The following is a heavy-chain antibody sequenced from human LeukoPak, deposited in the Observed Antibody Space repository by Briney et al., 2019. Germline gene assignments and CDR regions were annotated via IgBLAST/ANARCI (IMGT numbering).Heavy chain of an antibody. J-gene: IGHJ6*02. V-gene: IGHV1-2*06. CDR2: INPNSGGT. CDR3: ARDLDVRYYYDRGGALDMDV. Sequence: ASVKVSCKASGYTFSGYYMHWVRQAPGQGLEWMGRINPNSGGTIYAQKFQGRVTLTRDTSISTAYMELSRLRSDDTAVYYCARDLDVRYYYDRGGALDMDVWGQGTTVTVSS. CDR1: GYTFSGYY. D-gene: IGHD3-22*01.